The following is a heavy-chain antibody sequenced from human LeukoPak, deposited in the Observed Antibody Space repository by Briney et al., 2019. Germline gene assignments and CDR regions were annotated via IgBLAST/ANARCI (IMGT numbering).Heavy chain of an antibody. V-gene: IGHV1-18*01. Sequence: ASVKVSCKASGYTFTAYGFTWVRQAPGQGLEWMGWISTYSDNANYAQNLQGRVTMTTDTSTTTAYMELRSLRAEDTAVYYCARILDSAWGELGYWGQGTLVTVSS. CDR3: ARILDSAWGELGY. CDR2: ISTYSDNA. J-gene: IGHJ4*02. D-gene: IGHD6-19*01. CDR1: GYTFTAYG.